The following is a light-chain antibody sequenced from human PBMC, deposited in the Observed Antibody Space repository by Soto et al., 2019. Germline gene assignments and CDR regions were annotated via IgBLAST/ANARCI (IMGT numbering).Light chain of an antibody. Sequence: EIVLTQSTATLSLSPGERSTLSCMASQSVGTYLAWYQQKPGQAPRLLIYEASNRATGISARFSGSGSGTDFTLTISRLEPEDFAVYYCQQDGSSPYTFGQGTRLEIK. V-gene: IGKV3-11*01. CDR1: QSVGTY. J-gene: IGKJ5*01. CDR2: EAS. CDR3: QQDGSSPYT.